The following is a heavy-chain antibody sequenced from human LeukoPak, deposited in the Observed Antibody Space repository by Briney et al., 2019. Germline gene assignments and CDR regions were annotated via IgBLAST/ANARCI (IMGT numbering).Heavy chain of an antibody. V-gene: IGHV1-18*04. J-gene: IGHJ4*02. D-gene: IGHD2-2*01. Sequence: ASVKVSCKASGYTFTSYGISWVRQAPGQGLEWMGWISGYNGNANYAQKLQGRVTMATDTSTSTACMELRSLRSDDTAVYYCARDLNLIVVVPAAHVYDYWGQGTLVIVSS. CDR1: GYTFTSYG. CDR2: ISGYNGNA. CDR3: ARDLNLIVVVPAAHVYDY.